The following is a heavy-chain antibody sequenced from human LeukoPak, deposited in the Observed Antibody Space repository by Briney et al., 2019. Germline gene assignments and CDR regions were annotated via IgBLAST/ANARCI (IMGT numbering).Heavy chain of an antibody. CDR3: AKNMYYVVLFFDY. V-gene: IGHV3-23*01. CDR1: RFTFRHYA. Sequence: GGSLRLSCAASRFTFRHYAMHWVREAPGQGREWGSTISGSGGSTYCADSVKGRFTISRDNSKNTLYLQMNSLRAEDTAVYYCAKNMYYVVLFFDYWGQGTLVTVSS. D-gene: IGHD2-8*01. CDR2: ISGSGGST. J-gene: IGHJ4*02.